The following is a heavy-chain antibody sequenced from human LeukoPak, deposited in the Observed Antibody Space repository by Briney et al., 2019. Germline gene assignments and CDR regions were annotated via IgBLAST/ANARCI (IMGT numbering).Heavy chain of an antibody. CDR2: ISYDGSNK. V-gene: IGHV3-30-3*01. CDR3: ARAPSTYSYGYSVHFDY. CDR1: GFTFSSYA. J-gene: IGHJ4*02. D-gene: IGHD5-18*01. Sequence: GGSLGLSCAASGFTFSSYAMHWVRQASGKGLEWVAVISYDGSNKYYADSVKGRFTISRDNSKNTLYLQMNSLRAEDTAVYYCARAPSTYSYGYSVHFDYWGQGTLVTVSS.